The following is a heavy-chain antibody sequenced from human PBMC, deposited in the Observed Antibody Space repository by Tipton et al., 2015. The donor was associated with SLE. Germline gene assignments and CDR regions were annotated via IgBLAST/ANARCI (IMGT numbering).Heavy chain of an antibody. CDR2: INSDGKTT. D-gene: IGHD3-22*01. CDR1: GFTFSDCW. V-gene: IGHV3-74*01. J-gene: IGHJ4*02. CDR3: ARGDDSSGYYIDY. Sequence: SLRLSCAASGFTFSDCWMHWVRQAPGKGLVWVSRINSDGKTTTYADSVKGRFTISRDNAKNTFFLQMNSLRAEDTAVYYCARGDDSSGYYIDYWGQGTLVTVSS.